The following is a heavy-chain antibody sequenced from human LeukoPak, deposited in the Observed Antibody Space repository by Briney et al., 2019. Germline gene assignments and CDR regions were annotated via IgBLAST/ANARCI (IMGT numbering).Heavy chain of an antibody. V-gene: IGHV1-18*01. CDR3: ARDQTRGSGFTFDY. D-gene: IGHD3-22*01. CDR1: GYTFPSYV. CDR2: ISAYNGNT. J-gene: IGHJ4*02. Sequence: GASVKSPSKASGYTFPSYVIAWGRQAPGQGLEGMGWISAYNGNTNYAQKLQGRVTMTTDTSTSTAYMELRSLRSDDTAVYYCARDQTRGSGFTFDYWGQGTLVTVSS.